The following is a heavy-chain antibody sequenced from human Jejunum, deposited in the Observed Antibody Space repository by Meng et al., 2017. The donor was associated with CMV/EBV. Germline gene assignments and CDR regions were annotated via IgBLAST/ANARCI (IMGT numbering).Heavy chain of an antibody. CDR2: IYSGGTT. CDR3: VRNLGYTYGLVS. J-gene: IGHJ5*02. V-gene: IGHV3-66*01. D-gene: IGHD5-18*01. Sequence: QVVESGGGLVQPGESLRLSCAASGFSVSSNYMSWVRQAPGKGLEWVTLIYSGGTTFYADSVKGRFTISRDNSKNVLYLQMNSVRAEDTALYHCVRNLGYTYGLVSWGQGTLVTVSS. CDR1: GFSVSSNY.